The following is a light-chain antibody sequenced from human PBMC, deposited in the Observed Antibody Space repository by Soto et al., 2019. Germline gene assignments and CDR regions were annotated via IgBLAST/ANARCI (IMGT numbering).Light chain of an antibody. V-gene: IGLV3-21*02. Sequence: SYVLTQPPSVSVAPGQTARITCGGNNIGSKRVNWYQQKPGQAPVLVIYDDSDRPSGIPERFSGSDSGNTATLTISRVEAGDEADYYCQVWDSSSDHYVFGTGTKVTVL. CDR2: DDS. CDR1: NIGSKR. CDR3: QVWDSSSDHYV. J-gene: IGLJ1*01.